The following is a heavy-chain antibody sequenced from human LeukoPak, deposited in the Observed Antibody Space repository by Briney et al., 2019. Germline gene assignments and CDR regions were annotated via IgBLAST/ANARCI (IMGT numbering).Heavy chain of an antibody. CDR1: GGSFSAYY. Sequence: SETLSLTCAVYGGSFSAYYWSWIRQPPGKGLEWIGEINHSGSTDYNPSLKSRVTISVDTSKNQFSLKLSSVTAADTAVYYCAREGGNSRGTDAFDIWGQGTMVTVSS. J-gene: IGHJ3*02. CDR3: AREGGNSRGTDAFDI. D-gene: IGHD4-23*01. V-gene: IGHV4-34*01. CDR2: INHSGST.